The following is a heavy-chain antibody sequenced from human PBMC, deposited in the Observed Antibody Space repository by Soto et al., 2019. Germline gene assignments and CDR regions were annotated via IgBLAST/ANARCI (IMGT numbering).Heavy chain of an antibody. V-gene: IGHV3-23*01. J-gene: IGHJ4*02. Sequence: GGSLRLSCAASGFTFSSCAMSWVRQAPGKGLEWVSAISGSGGSTYYADSVKGRFTISRDNSKNTLHLQMNSLRAEDTAVYYCAKSRPSSIAAPEDYWGQGTLVTVSS. CDR2: ISGSGGST. D-gene: IGHD6-6*01. CDR3: AKSRPSSIAAPEDY. CDR1: GFTFSSCA.